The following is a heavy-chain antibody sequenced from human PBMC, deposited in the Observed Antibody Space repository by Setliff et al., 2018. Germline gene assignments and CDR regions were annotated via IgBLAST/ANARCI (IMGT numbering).Heavy chain of an antibody. Sequence: ASVKVSCKASGYTFTSYGISWVRQAPGQGLEWMGIINPSGGNTGYAQKFQGRVTMTRNTSISTAYMDLSSLRFEDTAVYYCARAQSWSGGPYYFDNWGQGTLVTVSS. D-gene: IGHD3-3*01. J-gene: IGHJ4*02. CDR1: GYTFTSYG. CDR2: INPSGGNT. CDR3: ARAQSWSGGPYYFDN. V-gene: IGHV1-8*02.